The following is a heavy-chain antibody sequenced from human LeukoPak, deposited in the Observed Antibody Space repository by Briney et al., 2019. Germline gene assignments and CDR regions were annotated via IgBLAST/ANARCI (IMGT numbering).Heavy chain of an antibody. D-gene: IGHD3-16*02. CDR2: IRYDGSNK. CDR1: GFTFSSYG. Sequence: GGSLRLSCAASGFTFSSYGMHWVRQAPGKGLEWVAFIRYDGSNKYYADSVKGRFTISRDNSKNTLYLQMNSLRAEDTAVYCCANRALRLGELSLSFFDYWGQGTLVTVSS. V-gene: IGHV3-30*02. CDR3: ANRALRLGELSLSFFDY. J-gene: IGHJ4*02.